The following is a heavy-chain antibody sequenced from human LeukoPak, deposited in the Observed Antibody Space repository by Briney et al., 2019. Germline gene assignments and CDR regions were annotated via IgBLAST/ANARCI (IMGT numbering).Heavy chain of an antibody. Sequence: KPSETLSLTCAVYGGSFSGYYWSWIRQPPGKGLEWIGEINHSGSTNYNPSLKSRVTISVDTSKNQFSLKLSSVTAADTAVYYCARRRVVPAARRGYFDYWGQGTLVTVSS. D-gene: IGHD2-2*01. V-gene: IGHV4-34*01. CDR3: ARRRVVPAARRGYFDY. CDR2: INHSGST. J-gene: IGHJ4*02. CDR1: GGSFSGYY.